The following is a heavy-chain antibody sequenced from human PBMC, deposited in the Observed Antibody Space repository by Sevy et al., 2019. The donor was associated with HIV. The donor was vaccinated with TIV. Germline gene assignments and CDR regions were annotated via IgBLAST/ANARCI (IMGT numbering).Heavy chain of an antibody. J-gene: IGHJ6*02. CDR2: ISSVSTII. CDR3: ARVVGYVSGNIYKYYYDLDV. Sequence: GSLRLSCAASGFTFSTHAMHWVRQAPGKGLEWVSSISSVSTIIYYGDSVRGRFSISRDNAKKSLYLQMNSLRVEDTAVYYCARVVGYVSGNIYKYYYDLDVWGQGTAVTVSS. V-gene: IGHV3-21*01. D-gene: IGHD3-10*01. CDR1: GFTFSTHA.